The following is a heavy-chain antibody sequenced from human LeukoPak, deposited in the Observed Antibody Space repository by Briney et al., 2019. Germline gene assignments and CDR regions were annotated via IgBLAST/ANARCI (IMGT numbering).Heavy chain of an antibody. J-gene: IGHJ4*02. CDR3: ARSPSELWLYYFDY. Sequence: SETLSLTCTVSGGSISSYYWSWIRQSPGKGLDWIGYIYYSGSTNYNPSLKSRVTISVDTSKNQFSLKLSSVTAADTAVYYCARSPSELWLYYFDYWGQGTLVTVSS. D-gene: IGHD5-18*01. V-gene: IGHV4-59*01. CDR1: GGSISSYY. CDR2: IYYSGST.